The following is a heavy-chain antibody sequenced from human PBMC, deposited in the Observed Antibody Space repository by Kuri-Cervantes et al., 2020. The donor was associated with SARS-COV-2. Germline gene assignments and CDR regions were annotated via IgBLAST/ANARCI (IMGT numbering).Heavy chain of an antibody. CDR1: GFSLSTSGVG. CDR2: IDWEDDK. CDR3: AHMVGSRGQSFDP. V-gene: IGHV2-70*12. J-gene: IGHJ5*02. Sequence: SAPTLVKPTQTLTLTCTFSGFSLSTSGVGVGWIRQPPGKALEWLGLIDWEDDKYYSTSLKTRPTDSKDTSKNQVVLTMTNRDPVDTATYYCAHMVGSRGQSFDPWGQGTLVTVSS. D-gene: IGHD3-10*01.